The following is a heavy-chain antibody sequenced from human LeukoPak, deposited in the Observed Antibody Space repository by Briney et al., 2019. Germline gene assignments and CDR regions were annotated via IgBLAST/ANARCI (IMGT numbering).Heavy chain of an antibody. CDR1: GFTFSTNS. CDR3: AKDSVYYCSGPSVLDY. D-gene: IGHD3-10*01. V-gene: IGHV3-64*04. CDR2: ITSNGGST. J-gene: IGHJ4*02. Sequence: PGGSLRLSCSASGFTFSTNSMHWLRQAPGKGLEFVSAITSNGGSTYYADPVKGRFTISRDNSKNTLYLQMNSLRAEDTAVYYCAKDSVYYCSGPSVLDYWGQGTLVTVSS.